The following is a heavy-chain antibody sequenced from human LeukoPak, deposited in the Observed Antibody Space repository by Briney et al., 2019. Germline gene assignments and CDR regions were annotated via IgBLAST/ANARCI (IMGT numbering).Heavy chain of an antibody. D-gene: IGHD2-21*02. J-gene: IGHJ4*02. CDR2: MHPGNGNT. CDR3: AREGSYCVGGDCYSFDF. CDR1: GYRFISNF. Sequence: ASVKVSCKASGYRFISNFIQWVRQAPGLGPEWMGWMHPGNGNTRYAEKFQGRVTMTRDTSINTAYMDLSSLRSDDTAVYYCAREGSYCVGGDCYSFDFWGQGTLITVSS. V-gene: IGHV1-2*02.